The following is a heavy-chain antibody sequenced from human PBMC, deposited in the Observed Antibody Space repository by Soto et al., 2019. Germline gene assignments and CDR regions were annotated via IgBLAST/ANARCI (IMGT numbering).Heavy chain of an antibody. CDR2: INAGNGNT. CDR3: GRDQSGIGYYVDWFDP. J-gene: IGHJ5*02. Sequence: GASVKVSCKASGDTFNSHAIHWVRQAPGQRPEWLGWINAGNGNTYYSEKFEGRVTFTRDTAATTVNMELTSLTSEDTAIYYCGRDQSGIGYYVDWFDPWGQGTLVTVSS. V-gene: IGHV1-3*01. CDR1: GDTFNSHA. D-gene: IGHD3-10*02.